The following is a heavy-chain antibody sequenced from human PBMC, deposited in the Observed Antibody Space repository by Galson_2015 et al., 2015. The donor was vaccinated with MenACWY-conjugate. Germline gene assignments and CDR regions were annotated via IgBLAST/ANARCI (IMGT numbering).Heavy chain of an antibody. J-gene: IGHJ4*02. D-gene: IGHD4-17*01. CDR3: ARAATVTTLRGRDGLGY. CDR2: INAGNGNT. Sequence: SVKVSCKASGYTFTSYAMHWVRQAPGQRLEWMGWINAGNGNTKYSQKFQGRVTITRDTSASTAYMELSSLRSEDMAVYYCARAATVTTLRGRDGLGYWGQGTLVTVSS. CDR1: GYTFTSYA. V-gene: IGHV1-3*01.